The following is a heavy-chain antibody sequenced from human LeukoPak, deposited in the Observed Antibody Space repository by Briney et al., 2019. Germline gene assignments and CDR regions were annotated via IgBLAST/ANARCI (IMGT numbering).Heavy chain of an antibody. J-gene: IGHJ4*02. CDR1: GYTFTGYY. D-gene: IGHD6-13*01. V-gene: IGHV1-8*02. CDR3: ARGQGIAAAGIQNDY. Sequence: ASVKVSCKASGYTFTGYYMHWVRQAPGQGLEWMGWINPNSGNTGYAQKFQGRVTMTRNTSISTAYMELSSLRSEDTAVYYCARGQGIAAAGIQNDYWGQGTLVTVSS. CDR2: INPNSGNT.